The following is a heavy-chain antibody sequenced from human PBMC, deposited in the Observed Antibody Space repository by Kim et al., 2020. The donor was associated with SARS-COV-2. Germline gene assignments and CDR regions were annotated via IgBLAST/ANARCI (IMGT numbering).Heavy chain of an antibody. D-gene: IGHD1-26*01. V-gene: IGHV3-30*18. J-gene: IGHJ4*02. CDR1: GFTFSSYG. CDR3: AKDQMGAADY. Sequence: GGSLRLSCAASGFTFSSYGMHWVRQAPGKGLEWVAVISYDGSNKYYADSVKSRFTISRDNSKNTLYLQMNSLRDEDTAVYYCAKDQMGAADYWGQGTLVTVS. CDR2: ISYDGSNK.